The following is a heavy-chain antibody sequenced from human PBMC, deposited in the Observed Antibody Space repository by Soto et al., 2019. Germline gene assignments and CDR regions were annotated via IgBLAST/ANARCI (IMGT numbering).Heavy chain of an antibody. CDR3: ARGGRGYGFDY. Sequence: EVQLMESGGGLVQPGGSLRLSCAASGFTFSRYAMHWVRQAPGKGLEYVSPISSNGGSTYYANSVKGRFTISRDNSKNTLYLQMGSLRPEDTAVYYCARGGRGYGFDYWGQGTLVTVSS. CDR2: ISSNGGST. J-gene: IGHJ4*02. V-gene: IGHV3-64*01. CDR1: GFTFSRYA. D-gene: IGHD5-12*01.